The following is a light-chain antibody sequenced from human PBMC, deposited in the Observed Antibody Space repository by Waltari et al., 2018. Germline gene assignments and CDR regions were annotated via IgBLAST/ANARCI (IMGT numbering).Light chain of an antibody. CDR1: RSHLALKS. Sequence: SLLTHSPSLSGAPGPRVTLPCSGSRSHLALKSVFWYQQVPGAAPRLLIWRNDERPSGVPDRFSASKSGASASLTISRLRSEDEAAYYCAGWDDSLSRWVFGGGTTLTVL. CDR2: RND. CDR3: AGWDDSLSRWV. V-gene: IGLV1-47*01. J-gene: IGLJ3*02.